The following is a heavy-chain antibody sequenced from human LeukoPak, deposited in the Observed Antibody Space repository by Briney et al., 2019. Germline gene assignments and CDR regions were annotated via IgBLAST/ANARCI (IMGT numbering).Heavy chain of an antibody. CDR1: GGSISGYH. CDR3: ARLRVDDYPNWFDP. V-gene: IGHV4-31*03. J-gene: IGHJ5*02. CDR2: IYYSGTT. D-gene: IGHD4-11*01. Sequence: PSETLSLTCSVSGGSISGYHWSCIRQHPGKGLEWIGYIYYSGTTSYNPSLKSRVTISVDTSKKKFSLKVSSVTVAHTAVYYCARLRVDDYPNWFDPWGQGTLVTVSS.